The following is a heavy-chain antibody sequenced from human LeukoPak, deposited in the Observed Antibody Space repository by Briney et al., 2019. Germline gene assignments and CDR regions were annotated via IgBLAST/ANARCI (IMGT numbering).Heavy chain of an antibody. D-gene: IGHD2-8*01. J-gene: IGHJ4*02. V-gene: IGHV1-69*05. Sequence: ASVKVSCKXSGGTFSSYAISWVRQAPGQGLEWMGRIIPIFGTANYAQKFQGRVTITTDESTSTAYMELSSLRSEDTAVYYCAAYCTNGVCPTSVDYWGQGTLVTVSS. CDR3: AAYCTNGVCPTSVDY. CDR1: GGTFSSYA. CDR2: IIPIFGTA.